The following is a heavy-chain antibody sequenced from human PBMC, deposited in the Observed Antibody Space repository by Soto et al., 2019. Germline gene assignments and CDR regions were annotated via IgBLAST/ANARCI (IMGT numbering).Heavy chain of an antibody. CDR1: GDAFGSYA. CDR2: IIPIFGTA. Sequence: QVQLVQSGTEEKKPGSAVKVSCKASGDAFGSYAISWVRQAPGQGLEWMGGIIPIFGTANYAQKFQGRVTITADESTSTAYMELSSLRSEDTAVYYCARPHSSNTAMVTAYYYYGMDVWGQGTTVTVSS. J-gene: IGHJ6*02. CDR3: ARPHSSNTAMVTAYYYYGMDV. V-gene: IGHV1-69*12. D-gene: IGHD5-18*01.